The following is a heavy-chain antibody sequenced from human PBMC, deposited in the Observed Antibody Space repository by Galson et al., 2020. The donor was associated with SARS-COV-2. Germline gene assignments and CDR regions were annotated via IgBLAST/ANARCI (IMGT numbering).Heavy chain of an antibody. CDR3: ARDEGIRGYNYGRLYYGMDV. D-gene: IGHD5-18*01. CDR2: ISTSSSYT. Sequence: GGSLRLSCAASGFPFSTYSMNWVRLAPGKGLEWVSSISTSSSYTYYVDSVKGRFSISRDNPRNSLYLQMNSLRAEDTAVYYCARDEGIRGYNYGRLYYGMDVWGQGTTVTGSS. V-gene: IGHV3-21*01. CDR1: GFPFSTYS. J-gene: IGHJ6*02.